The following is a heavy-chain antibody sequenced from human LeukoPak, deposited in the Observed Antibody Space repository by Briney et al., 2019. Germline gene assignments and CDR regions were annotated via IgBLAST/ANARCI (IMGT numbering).Heavy chain of an antibody. CDR3: ATLHYDSSGYFDAFDI. D-gene: IGHD3-22*01. CDR1: GVSLSSSNYN. Sequence: SETLSLTCTVSGVSLSSSNYNSGWVRQRPGKGLEWIGNMYFTGSTYHNPSLKSRVTISIDTSKNQFSLKLSSVTATDTAVYYCATLHYDSSGYFDAFDIWGQGIMVTVSS. J-gene: IGHJ3*02. CDR2: MYFTGST. V-gene: IGHV4-39*01.